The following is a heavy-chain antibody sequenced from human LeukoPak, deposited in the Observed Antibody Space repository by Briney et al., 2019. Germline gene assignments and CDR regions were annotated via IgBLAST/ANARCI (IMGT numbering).Heavy chain of an antibody. Sequence: GGSLRLSCAASGFTFSSYAMSWVRQAPGKGLEWVSAISGSGGSTYYADSVTGRFTISRDNSKNTLYLQMNSLRAEDTAVYYCAKPIAVAGTRDAFDIWGQGTMVTVSS. CDR3: AKPIAVAGTRDAFDI. J-gene: IGHJ3*02. V-gene: IGHV3-23*01. D-gene: IGHD6-19*01. CDR1: GFTFSSYA. CDR2: ISGSGGST.